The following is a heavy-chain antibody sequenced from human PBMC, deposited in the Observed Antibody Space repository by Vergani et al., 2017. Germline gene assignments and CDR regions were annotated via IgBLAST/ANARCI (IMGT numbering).Heavy chain of an antibody. CDR1: GGTFSSYA. D-gene: IGHD6-13*01. J-gene: IGHJ5*02. CDR2: IIPILGIA. CDR3: ARRIAARHGDWFDP. V-gene: IGHV1-69*04. Sequence: QVQLVQSGAEVKKPGSSVKVSCKASGGTFSSYAISWVRQAPGQGVEWMGRIIPILGIANYAQKFQGRVTITADKSTSTAYMELSSLRSEDTAVYYCARRIAARHGDWFDPWGQGTLVTVSS.